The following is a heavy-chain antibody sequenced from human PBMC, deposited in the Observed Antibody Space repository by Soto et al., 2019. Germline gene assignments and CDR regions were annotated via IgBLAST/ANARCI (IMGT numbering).Heavy chain of an antibody. D-gene: IGHD6-13*01. J-gene: IGHJ6*03. CDR3: ARGAYSSSWYLKRFYYYMDV. CDR2: INPNSGGT. V-gene: IGHV1-2*04. Sequence: QVQLVLSGAEVKKPGASVKVSCKASGYTFTGYYMHWVRQAPGQGLEWMGWINPNSGGTNYAQKFQGWVTMTRDTSISTAYMELSRLRSDDTAVYYCARGAYSSSWYLKRFYYYMDVWGKGTTVTVSS. CDR1: GYTFTGYY.